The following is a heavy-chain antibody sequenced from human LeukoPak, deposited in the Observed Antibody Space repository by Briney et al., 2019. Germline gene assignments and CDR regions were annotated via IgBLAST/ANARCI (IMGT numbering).Heavy chain of an antibody. CDR2: ISGSGVNT. D-gene: IGHD3-3*01. J-gene: IGHJ4*02. V-gene: IGHV3-23*01. CDR1: GFTFSTYA. Sequence: PGGSLRLSCAASGFTFSTYAMIWVRQAPGKGLEWVSLISGSGVNTNYTGSVKGRFTISRDNSKNTLYLQMNSLRAEDTAVYYCARDLDGPENYWGQGTLVTVSS. CDR3: ARDLDGPENY.